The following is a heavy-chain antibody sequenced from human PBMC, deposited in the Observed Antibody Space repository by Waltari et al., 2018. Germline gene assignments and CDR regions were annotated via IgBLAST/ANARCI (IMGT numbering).Heavy chain of an antibody. J-gene: IGHJ4*02. Sequence: QIQLLQSGAELGKPGASVRVSCKASVYTFSAYYIHWVRQAPGQVLQWGGGIDGGHGGANYEPACRGRGAMTRDRATAKVYLEINNLQPDDTAVYFCARDIFLRTAVAGRVGLSSWGQGSLVTVSS. D-gene: IGHD6-19*01. CDR1: VYTFSAYY. V-gene: IGHV1-2*02. CDR3: ARDIFLRTAVAGRVGLSS. CDR2: IDGGHGGA.